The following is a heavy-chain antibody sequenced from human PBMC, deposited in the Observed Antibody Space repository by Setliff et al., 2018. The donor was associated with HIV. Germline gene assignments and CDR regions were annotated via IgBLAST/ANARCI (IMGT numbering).Heavy chain of an antibody. D-gene: IGHD3-10*01. CDR3: AKVFAFGIDGFDI. CDR1: GFTFSNYA. Sequence: RLSCAASGFTFSNYAMGWVRQGPGKGLEWVSTVGAVGSPTHYAESVRGRFTISKDNSKSTLSLQMNSLREEDTAVYFCAKVFAFGIDGFDIWGQGTMVTVSS. CDR2: VGAVGSPT. V-gene: IGHV3-23*01. J-gene: IGHJ3*02.